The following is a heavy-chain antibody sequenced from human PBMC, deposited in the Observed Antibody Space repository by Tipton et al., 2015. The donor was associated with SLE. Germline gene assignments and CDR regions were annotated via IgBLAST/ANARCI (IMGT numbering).Heavy chain of an antibody. Sequence: QVQLVQSGSELKNPGASMKISCKASGYTFTNFAIHWVRQAPGQGLEWMGWINTNTGNPTYAQGFTGRFVFSLETSVRTTYLQISRLKAEDTAVYYCARVGFAAFDYWGQGSLVTVSS. J-gene: IGHJ4*02. CDR2: INTNTGNP. D-gene: IGHD2-15*01. V-gene: IGHV7-4-1*02. CDR3: ARVGFAAFDY. CDR1: GYTFTNFA.